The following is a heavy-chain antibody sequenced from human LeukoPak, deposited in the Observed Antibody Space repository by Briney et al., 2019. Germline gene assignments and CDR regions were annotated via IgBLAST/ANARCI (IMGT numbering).Heavy chain of an antibody. D-gene: IGHD5-18*01. V-gene: IGHV4-39*01. CDR3: ARQVGYSYGRIDY. CDR2: IYYSGST. J-gene: IGHJ4*02. CDR1: GDSISSSSYY. Sequence: SETLSLTCTVSGDSISSSSYYWGWIRQPPGKGLERIGTIYYSGSTYYNPSLKSRVTISVDTSKNQFSLKLTSVTAADTAVYYCARQVGYSYGRIDYWGQGTLVTVSS.